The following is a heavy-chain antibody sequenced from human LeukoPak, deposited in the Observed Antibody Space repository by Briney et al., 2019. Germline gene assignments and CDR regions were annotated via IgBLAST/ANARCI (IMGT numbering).Heavy chain of an antibody. V-gene: IGHV3-23*01. CDR1: EFPLSSYA. CDR3: GRDPNGDYIRAMWFDP. Sequence: PGGSLRLSCVASEFPLSSYAMTWVRQAPGKGLEWVSSITGGGTTRRYADSVKGRFTISRDNSENTVYLQMDSLRDEDTAVYFCGRDPNGDYIRAMWFDPRGRGTLVSVSS. CDR2: ITGGGTTR. D-gene: IGHD4-17*01. J-gene: IGHJ5*02.